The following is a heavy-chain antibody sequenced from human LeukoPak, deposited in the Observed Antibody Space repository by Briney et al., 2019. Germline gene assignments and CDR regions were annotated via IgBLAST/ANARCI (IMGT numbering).Heavy chain of an antibody. CDR1: GFVFRSYS. Sequence: GGSLRLSCAMTGFVFRSYSVHWVRQAPGKGLEWVAVIWYEADHHYYGDSVKGRLTISRDNFKNTLYLQMNSLRVEDTAVYYCVSPSRPGTTLYFDWWGQGTLVTVSA. J-gene: IGHJ4*02. D-gene: IGHD1-1*01. V-gene: IGHV3-33*01. CDR3: VSPSRPGTTLYFDW. CDR2: IWYEADHH.